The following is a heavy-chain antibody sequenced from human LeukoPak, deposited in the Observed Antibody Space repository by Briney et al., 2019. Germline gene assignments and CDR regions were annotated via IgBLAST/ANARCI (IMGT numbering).Heavy chain of an antibody. D-gene: IGHD3-9*01. CDR2: ISAYNGNT. CDR1: GYTFTSYG. J-gene: IGHJ4*02. CDR3: ARDRLFDWLIASLHLDY. Sequence: ASVKVSCKASGYTFTSYGISWVRQAPGQGLEWMGWISAYNGNTNYAQKLQGRVTMTTDPPTSTAHMELTSLRSDDTAVYYCARDRLFDWLIASLHLDYWGQGTLVTVSS. V-gene: IGHV1-18*01.